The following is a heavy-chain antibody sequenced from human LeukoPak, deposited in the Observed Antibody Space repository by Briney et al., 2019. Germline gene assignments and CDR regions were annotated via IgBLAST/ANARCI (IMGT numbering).Heavy chain of an antibody. J-gene: IGHJ4*02. CDR3: AKSGFPHGSGSYHPDY. D-gene: IGHD3-10*01. Sequence: GGSLRLSCAASGFTFSSYGMRLVRQAPGKGLGWVAFIRYDGSNKYYADSVNGRFTISRDNSKNTLSLQMNSLRAEDTAVYSCAKSGFPHGSGSYHPDYWGQGTLVTVSS. CDR2: IRYDGSNK. CDR1: GFTFSSYG. V-gene: IGHV3-30*02.